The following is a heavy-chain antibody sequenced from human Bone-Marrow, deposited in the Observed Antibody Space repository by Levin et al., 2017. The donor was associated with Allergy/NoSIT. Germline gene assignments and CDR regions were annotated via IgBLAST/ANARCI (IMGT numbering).Heavy chain of an antibody. J-gene: IGHJ5*02. CDR1: GDTFNNYA. V-gene: IGHV1-69*06. D-gene: IGHD2-2*01. CDR3: ARDSVVPSATLGFDP. Sequence: ASVKVSCKASGDTFNNYAINWVRQAPGQGLEWMGGIVPILGTPSYAQKFQGRLTITADTSTSTAYMELSSLRSEDTALYYCARDSVVPSATLGFDPWGQGSLVTVSS. CDR2: IVPILGTP.